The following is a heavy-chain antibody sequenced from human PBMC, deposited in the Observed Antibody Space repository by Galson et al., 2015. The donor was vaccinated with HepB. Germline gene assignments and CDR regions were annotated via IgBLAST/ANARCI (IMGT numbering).Heavy chain of an antibody. CDR3: AREGYYYGMDV. CDR2: IIPILGIA. V-gene: IGHV1-69*04. J-gene: IGHJ6*02. Sequence: SVKVSCKASGGTFRSYAISWVRQAPGQGLEWMGRIIPILGIANYAQKFQGRVTITADKSTSTAYMELSSLRSEDTAVYYCAREGYYYGMDVWGQGTTVTVSS. CDR1: GGTFRSYA.